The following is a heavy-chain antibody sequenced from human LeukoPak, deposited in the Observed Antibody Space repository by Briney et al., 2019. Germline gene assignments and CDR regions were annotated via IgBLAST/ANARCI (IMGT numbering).Heavy chain of an antibody. CDR2: YNGGNDGT. D-gene: IGHD1-7*01. V-gene: IGHV3-23*01. CDR3: AKANGITGTTYWYFDL. CDR1: GFTFSSFT. J-gene: IGHJ2*01. Sequence: QPGGSLRLSCAASGFTFSSFTMSWVRQAPEKGLEWLSVYNGGNDGTYYADSVKGRFTIPRDNSKNTLYLQLNSLRTEDTAVYYCAKANGITGTTYWYFDLWGRGTLVTVSS.